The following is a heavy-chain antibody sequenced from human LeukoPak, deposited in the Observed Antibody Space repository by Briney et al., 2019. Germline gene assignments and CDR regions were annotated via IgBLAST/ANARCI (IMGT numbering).Heavy chain of an antibody. D-gene: IGHD1-7*01. CDR1: GFTFRSYG. Sequence: GGSLRLSCAASGFTFRSYGMHWVRQAPGKGLEWVAVIWYDGSNKYYADSIEGRFSISRDNSKNTLYLQMHSLRAEDTAVYYCARDTEGELELRSTFDIWGQGTMVTVSS. CDR3: ARDTEGELELRSTFDI. J-gene: IGHJ3*02. V-gene: IGHV3-33*01. CDR2: IWYDGSNK.